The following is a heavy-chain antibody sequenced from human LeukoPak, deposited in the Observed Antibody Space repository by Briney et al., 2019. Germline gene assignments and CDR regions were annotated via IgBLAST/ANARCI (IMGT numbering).Heavy chain of an antibody. CDR1: GFTFDSYA. V-gene: IGHV3-23*01. CDR2: ISASGSST. Sequence: GTLRLSCAASGFTFDSYAMSWVRQAPGKGLEWVSAISASGSSTYYADSVKGRFTISRDNSKNMLSLQMNSLRAADTAVYYCAKVRSPLFRGGSYCFDFWGQGALVTVSS. D-gene: IGHD1-26*01. CDR3: AKVRSPLFRGGSYCFDF. J-gene: IGHJ4*02.